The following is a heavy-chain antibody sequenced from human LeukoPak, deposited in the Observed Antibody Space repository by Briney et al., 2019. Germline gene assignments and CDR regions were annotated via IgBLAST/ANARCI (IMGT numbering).Heavy chain of an antibody. CDR1: GFTFSNAW. CDR2: IKSKTDGGTT. J-gene: IGHJ4*02. V-gene: IGHV3-15*01. D-gene: IGHD3-10*01. CDR3: TTELGLFRFGELWPTFFDY. Sequence: GGSLRLSCAASGFTFSNAWMSWVRQAPGKGLEWVGRIKSKTDGGTTDYAAPVKGRFTISRDDSKNTLYLQMNSLKTEDTAVYYCTTELGLFRFGELWPTFFDYWGQGTLVTVSS.